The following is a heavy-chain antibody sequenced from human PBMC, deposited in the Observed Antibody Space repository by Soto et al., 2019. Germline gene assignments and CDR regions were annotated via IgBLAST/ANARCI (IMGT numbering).Heavy chain of an antibody. D-gene: IGHD2-2*01. V-gene: IGHV1-69*02. CDR3: AASYCSSTSCAYYFYY. CDR2: IIPILGIA. J-gene: IGHJ4*02. Sequence: QVQLVQSGAEVKKPGSSVKVSCKASGGTFSIYTISWVRQAPGQGLEWMGRIIPILGIANSPQKFQGRVTITEDKSPSTAYMELSSLRSEDTAVYYCAASYCSSTSCAYYFYYWGQGTLVTVSS. CDR1: GGTFSIYT.